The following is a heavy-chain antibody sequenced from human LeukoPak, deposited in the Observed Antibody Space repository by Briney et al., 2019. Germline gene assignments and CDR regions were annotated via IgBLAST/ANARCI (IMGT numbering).Heavy chain of an antibody. CDR3: ARDSYCSSTTCYLGFAFDI. Sequence: GGSLRLSCAASGFTFTTSAVSWVRQAPGKGLEWVSPISSSSSYIYYADSVKGRFTISRDNAKNSLYLQMNSLRAEDTAVYFCARDSYCSSTTCYLGFAFDIWGQGTMVTVSS. CDR2: ISSSSSYI. CDR1: GFTFTTSA. J-gene: IGHJ3*02. V-gene: IGHV3-21*01. D-gene: IGHD2-2*01.